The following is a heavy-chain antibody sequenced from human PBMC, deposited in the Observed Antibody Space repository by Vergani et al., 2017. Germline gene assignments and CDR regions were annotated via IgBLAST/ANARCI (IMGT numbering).Heavy chain of an antibody. Sequence: QVQLVQSGAEVKKPGASVKVSCKASGYTFTSYYMHWVRQAPGQGLEWMGIINPSGGSTSYAQKFQGRVTMTTDTSTSTAYMELRSLRSDDTAVYYCAREGYCSSTSCYIYYYYGMDVWGQGTTVTVSS. CDR2: INPSGGST. V-gene: IGHV1-46*01. CDR1: GYTFTSYY. D-gene: IGHD2-2*02. J-gene: IGHJ6*02. CDR3: AREGYCSSTSCYIYYYYGMDV.